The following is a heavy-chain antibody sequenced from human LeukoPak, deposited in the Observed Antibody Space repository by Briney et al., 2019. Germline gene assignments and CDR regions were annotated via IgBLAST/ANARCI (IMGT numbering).Heavy chain of an antibody. Sequence: GGSLRLSCAASGFTFSSYAMSWVRQAPGKGLEWVSAISGSGGSTYYADSVKGRFTISRDNSKNTLYLQMNSLRAEDTAVYYCAKDEKGYCTNGVCYHFDYWGQGTLVTVSS. CDR2: ISGSGGST. CDR1: GFTFSSYA. CDR3: AKDEKGYCTNGVCYHFDY. J-gene: IGHJ4*02. D-gene: IGHD2-8*01. V-gene: IGHV3-23*01.